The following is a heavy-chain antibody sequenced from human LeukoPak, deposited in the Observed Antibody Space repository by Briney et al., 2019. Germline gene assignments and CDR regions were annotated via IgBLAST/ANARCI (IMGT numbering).Heavy chain of an antibody. CDR3: ARDRPYYNILTGYVHDAFDI. Sequence: GVSLKVSCKASGYTFTSYYMYWVRQAPGQGLEWMGMISRYDGGTTYAQKFQGRVTVTRDTSVNTVYMHLSSLISEDTAAYFCARDRPYYNILTGYVHDAFDIWGQGTMVTVSS. V-gene: IGHV1-46*01. J-gene: IGHJ3*02. CDR2: ISRYDGGT. CDR1: GYTFTSYY. D-gene: IGHD3-9*01.